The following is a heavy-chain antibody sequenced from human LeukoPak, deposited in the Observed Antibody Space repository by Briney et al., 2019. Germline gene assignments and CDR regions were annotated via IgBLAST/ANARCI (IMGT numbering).Heavy chain of an antibody. V-gene: IGHV3-48*03. J-gene: IGHJ4*02. CDR1: GFTFSSYE. CDR2: VSTTGTII. CDR3: ARGWLLRGAFDF. D-gene: IGHD3-16*01. Sequence: GGSLRLSCAASGFTFSSYEMNWVRQAPGKGLERVSYVSTTGTIIYYADSVKGRFTLSRDNAKNSLYLQMNSLRVEDTAVYYCARGWLLRGAFDFWGQGTLATVSS.